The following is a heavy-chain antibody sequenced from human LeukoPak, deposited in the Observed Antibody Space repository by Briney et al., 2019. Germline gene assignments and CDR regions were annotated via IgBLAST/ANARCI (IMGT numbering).Heavy chain of an antibody. D-gene: IGHD1-26*01. J-gene: IGHJ4*02. CDR3: ARRQLVGATSPFDY. V-gene: IGHV1-2*02. CDR1: GYTFTGYY. CDR2: INPNSGGT. Sequence: ASVKVSCKASGYTFTGYYMHWVRQAPGQGLEWMGWINPNSGGTNYAQKFQGRVTMTRDTSISTAYMELSRLRSDDTAVYYCARRQLVGATSPFDYWGQGTLVTVSS.